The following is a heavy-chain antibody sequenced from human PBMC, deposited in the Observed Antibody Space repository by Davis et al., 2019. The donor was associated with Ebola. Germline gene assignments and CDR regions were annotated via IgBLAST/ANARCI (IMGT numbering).Heavy chain of an antibody. CDR1: GGTLRTHG. V-gene: IGHV1-69*13. CDR3: AGHGRRLVGYFDS. CDR2: LIHIFGTP. D-gene: IGHD2-2*01. J-gene: IGHJ4*02. Sequence: SVKVSCKAAGGTLRTHGISWVRQAPGQGLEWMGGLIHIFGTPNYAQKFQGRVTIIADESTSTAYVELSSLKSEDTAVYYCAGHGRRLVGYFDSWGQGTLVTVSS.